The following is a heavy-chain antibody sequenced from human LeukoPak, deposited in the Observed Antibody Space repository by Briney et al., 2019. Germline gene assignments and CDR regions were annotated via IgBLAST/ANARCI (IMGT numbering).Heavy chain of an antibody. CDR3: ARDRLDHYYGSGSPHYYFDY. CDR1: GGTFSSYA. Sequence: SVKVSCKASGGTFSSYAISWVRQAPGQGLEWMGGIIPIFGTANYAQKFQGRVTITTDESTSTAYMELSSLRSEDTAVYYCARDRLDHYYGSGSPHYYFDYWGQGTLVTVSS. V-gene: IGHV1-69*05. CDR2: IIPIFGTA. D-gene: IGHD3-10*01. J-gene: IGHJ4*02.